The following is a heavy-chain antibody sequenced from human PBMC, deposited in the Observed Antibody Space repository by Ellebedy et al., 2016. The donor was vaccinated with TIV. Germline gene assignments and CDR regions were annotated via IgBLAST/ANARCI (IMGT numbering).Heavy chain of an antibody. Sequence: AASVKVSCKASGYTFTGYYLHWVRHAPGQGLEWMGWINPNSGGTNYAQKCQGWVTMTRDTSISTAYMELRRLRADDTDGYYWARKKSSGWYGWFDPWGQGTLVTVSS. CDR1: GYTFTGYY. CDR2: INPNSGGT. D-gene: IGHD6-19*01. V-gene: IGHV1-2*04. CDR3: ARKKSSGWYGWFDP. J-gene: IGHJ5*02.